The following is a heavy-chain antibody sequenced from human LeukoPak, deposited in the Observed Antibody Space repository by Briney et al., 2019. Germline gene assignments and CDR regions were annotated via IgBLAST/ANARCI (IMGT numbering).Heavy chain of an antibody. D-gene: IGHD2-15*01. CDR2: IYYSGST. CDR3: ARDPSGYGMDV. CDR1: GGSISSYY. J-gene: IGHJ6*02. Sequence: SGTLSLTCTVSGGSISSYYWSWIRQPPGKGLEWIGYIYYSGSTNYNPSLKSRVTISVDTSKNQFSLKLSSVTAADTAVYYCARDPSGYGMDVWGQGTTVTVSS. V-gene: IGHV4-59*01.